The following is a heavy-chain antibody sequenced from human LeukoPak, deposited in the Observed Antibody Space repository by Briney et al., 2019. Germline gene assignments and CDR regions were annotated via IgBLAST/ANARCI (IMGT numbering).Heavy chain of an antibody. CDR2: IRSKAYGGTT. V-gene: IGHV3-49*04. CDR3: TRVRGSSWYGYFDY. CDR1: GFTFGDYA. J-gene: IGHJ4*02. D-gene: IGHD6-13*01. Sequence: GGSLRLSCTASGFTFGDYAMSWVRQAPGKGLEWVGFIRSKAYGGTTEYAASVKGRFTISRDDSKSIAYLQMNSLKTEDTAVYYCTRVRGSSWYGYFDYWGQGTLVTVSS.